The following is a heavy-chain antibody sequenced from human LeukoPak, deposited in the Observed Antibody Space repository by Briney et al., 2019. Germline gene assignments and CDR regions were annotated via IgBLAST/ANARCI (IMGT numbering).Heavy chain of an antibody. CDR3: ARTQSFYYVSGSPVLIDY. V-gene: IGHV4-34*01. J-gene: IGHJ4*02. CDR1: GGSFSGYY. CDR2: VNHSGST. D-gene: IGHD3-10*01. Sequence: SETLSLTCAVYGGSFSGYYWSWIRQPPGKGLEGMGEVNHSGSTNYNPSLKSRVTISVDTSKNQFSLKLSSVTAADTAVYYCARTQSFYYVSGSPVLIDYWGQGTLVTVAS.